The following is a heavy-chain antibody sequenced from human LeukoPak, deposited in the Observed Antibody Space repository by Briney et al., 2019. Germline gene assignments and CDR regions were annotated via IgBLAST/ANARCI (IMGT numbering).Heavy chain of an antibody. V-gene: IGHV3-30*03. CDR3: ARTHLRGNTLRGGHHLDP. J-gene: IGHJ5*02. Sequence: PGGSLRLSCSTSGFTFNSHGFHWVRQAPGKGLEWVAAISDDGLNTFYIDSVKGRFTISRDDSKNAVSLQMTSLRSEDTAMYYCARTHLRGNTLRGGHHLDPWGLGTLVAVSS. D-gene: IGHD1-14*01. CDR1: GFTFNSHG. CDR2: ISDDGLNT.